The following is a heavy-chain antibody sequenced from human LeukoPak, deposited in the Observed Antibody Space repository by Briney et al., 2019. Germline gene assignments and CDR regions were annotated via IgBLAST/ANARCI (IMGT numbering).Heavy chain of an antibody. CDR3: ARQGLYYYDSSGPDAFDI. CDR2: IYHSGST. Sequence: PSETLSLTCAVSGYSISSGYYWGWIRQPPGKGLEWIGSIYHSGSTYYNPSLKSRVTISVDTSKNQFSLELSSVTAADTAVYYCARQGLYYYDSSGPDAFDIWGQGTMVTVSS. CDR1: GYSISSGYY. V-gene: IGHV4-38-2*01. J-gene: IGHJ3*02. D-gene: IGHD3-22*01.